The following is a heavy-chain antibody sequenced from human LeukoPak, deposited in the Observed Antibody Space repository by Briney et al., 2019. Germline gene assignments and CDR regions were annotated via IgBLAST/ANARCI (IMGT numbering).Heavy chain of an antibody. D-gene: IGHD6-19*01. J-gene: IGHJ5*02. CDR1: GGSFSGYY. CDR2: INHSGST. CDR3: ARGRGAVAGTENNWFDP. V-gene: IGHV4-34*01. Sequence: SETLSLTCAVYGGSFSGYYWSWIRQPPGKGLEWIGEINHSGSTNYNPSLKSRVTISVDTSKNQFSLKLSSVTAADTAVYYCARGRGAVAGTENNWFDPWGQGTLVTVSS.